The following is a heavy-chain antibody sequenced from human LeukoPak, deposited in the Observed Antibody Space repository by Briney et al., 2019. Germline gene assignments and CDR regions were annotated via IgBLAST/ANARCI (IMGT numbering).Heavy chain of an antibody. D-gene: IGHD1-26*01. V-gene: IGHV3-7*01. CDR2: IKQGGSEK. CDR1: GFTFSSYG. J-gene: IGHJ4*02. Sequence: GGSLRLSCAASGFTFSSYGMSWVRQAPGKGLEWVAIIKQGGSEKYYVDSVKGRFTISRDNAKNSLYLQMNSLRAEDTAVYYCARDSELRGQGTLVTVSS. CDR3: ARDSEL.